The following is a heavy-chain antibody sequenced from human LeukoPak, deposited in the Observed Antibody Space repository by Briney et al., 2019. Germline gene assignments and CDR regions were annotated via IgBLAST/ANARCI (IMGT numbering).Heavy chain of an antibody. V-gene: IGHV3-33*01. CDR3: ARDSCSTTSCLDY. CDR2: IWYDESNK. Sequence: GTSLRLSCAASGFIFSRYGMHWVRQAPGKGLGWVAVIWYDESNKYYADSVKGRFTISRDKSKNMLYLQMNSVRAEDTAVYYCARDSCSTTSCLDYWGQGTLVTVSS. J-gene: IGHJ4*02. CDR1: GFIFSRYG. D-gene: IGHD2-2*01.